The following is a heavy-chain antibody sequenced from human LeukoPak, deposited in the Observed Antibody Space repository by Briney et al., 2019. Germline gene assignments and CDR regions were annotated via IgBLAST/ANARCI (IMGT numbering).Heavy chain of an antibody. J-gene: IGHJ4*02. V-gene: IGHV1-69*05. CDR1: GGTFSSYA. Sequence: ASVKVSCKASGGTFSSYAISWVRQAPGQGLEWMGGISPIFGRANYAQKFQGRVTITTDESTSTAYMELSSLRSEDTAVYYCARDITVAGNRFDYWGQGTLVTVSS. D-gene: IGHD6-19*01. CDR3: ARDITVAGNRFDY. CDR2: ISPIFGRA.